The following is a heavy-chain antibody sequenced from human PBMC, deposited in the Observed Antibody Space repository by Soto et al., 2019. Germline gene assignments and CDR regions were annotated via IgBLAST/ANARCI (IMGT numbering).Heavy chain of an antibody. J-gene: IGHJ4*02. CDR3: AVVAATAHFDL. Sequence: GGSLRLSCAASGFTFSDYTMNWVRQAPGKGLEWVSSISSSSFYIYYADSVKGRFIISRDNAKNSLYLQMNSLRAEDTALYYCAVVAATAHFDLWGQGTLVTVSS. D-gene: IGHD2-15*01. CDR1: GFTFSDYT. V-gene: IGHV3-21*01. CDR2: ISSSSFYI.